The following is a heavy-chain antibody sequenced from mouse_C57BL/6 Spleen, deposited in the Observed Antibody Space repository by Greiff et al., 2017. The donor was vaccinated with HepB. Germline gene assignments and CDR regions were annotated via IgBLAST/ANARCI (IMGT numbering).Heavy chain of an antibody. J-gene: IGHJ1*03. CDR2: INYDGSST. V-gene: IGHV5-16*01. CDR3: ASSSYGYFDV. D-gene: IGHD1-1*01. Sequence: EVQLVESEGGLVQPGSSMKLSCTASGFTFSDYYMAWVRQVPEKGLEWVANINYDGSSTYYLDSLKSRFIISRYNAKNILYLQMSSLKSEDTATYYCASSSYGYFDVWGTGTTVTVSS. CDR1: GFTFSDYY.